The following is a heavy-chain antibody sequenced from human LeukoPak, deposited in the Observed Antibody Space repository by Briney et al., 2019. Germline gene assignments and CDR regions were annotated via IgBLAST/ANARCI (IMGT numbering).Heavy chain of an antibody. V-gene: IGHV1-69*05. CDR2: IIPIFGTA. Sequence: ASVKVSCKASGGTFSSCAISWVRQAPGQGLEWMGGIIPIFGTANYAQKFQGRVTITTDESTSTAYMELSSLRSEDTAVYYCARSHVSATTPLDYWGQGTLVTVSS. CDR1: GGTFSSCA. J-gene: IGHJ4*02. D-gene: IGHD5-12*01. CDR3: ARSHVSATTPLDY.